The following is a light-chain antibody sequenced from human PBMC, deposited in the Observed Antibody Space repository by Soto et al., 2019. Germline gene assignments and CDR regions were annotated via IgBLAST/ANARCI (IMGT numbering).Light chain of an antibody. CDR2: WAS. CDR1: QSVLYSSNNKNY. Sequence: DIVMTQSPDSMAVSLGERATINCESSQSVLYSSNNKNYLAWYQQKLGQPPKLLIYWASTRESGVPDRFSGSGSGTDFTLTISSLQAEDVAVYYCQQYYSTPPTFGHGTKVEIK. J-gene: IGKJ1*01. CDR3: QQYYSTPPT. V-gene: IGKV4-1*01.